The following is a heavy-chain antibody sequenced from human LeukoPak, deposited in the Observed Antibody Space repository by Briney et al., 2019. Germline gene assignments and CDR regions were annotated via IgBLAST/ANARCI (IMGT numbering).Heavy chain of an antibody. Sequence: SETLSLTCTVSGGSISRYYWSWIRQPAGKGLEWIGRIYTSGSSNSYPSLKSRVTMSIDRSKNQFSLKLSSVTAADTAVYYCARDLGDDSGYHYYFDYWGQGTLVTVSS. CDR3: ARDLGDDSGYHYYFDY. D-gene: IGHD5-12*01. CDR1: GGSISRYY. J-gene: IGHJ4*02. V-gene: IGHV4-4*07. CDR2: IYTSGSS.